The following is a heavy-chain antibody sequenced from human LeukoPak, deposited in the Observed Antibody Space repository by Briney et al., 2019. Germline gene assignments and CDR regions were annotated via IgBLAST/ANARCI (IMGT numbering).Heavy chain of an antibody. J-gene: IGHJ6*02. D-gene: IGHD2-2*01. CDR3: VKDRRTEAYGMEV. CDR2: INQDGTET. V-gene: IGHV3-7*01. Sequence: GGSLRLSCAASEFTFNTYWMSWVRQAPGKGLEWVGNINQDGTETFYADSVKGRFIISRDNSWNTLYLQINSLRPEDTAVYYCVKDRRTEAYGMEVWGQGTTVTVSS. CDR1: EFTFNTYW.